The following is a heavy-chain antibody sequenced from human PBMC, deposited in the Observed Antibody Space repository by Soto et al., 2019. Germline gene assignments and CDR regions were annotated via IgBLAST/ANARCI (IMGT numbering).Heavy chain of an antibody. CDR2: IYYSGST. CDR3: ASPKISFYNWFDP. D-gene: IGHD2-15*01. CDR1: GGSISSSSYY. Sequence: QLQLQESGPGLVKPSETLSLTCTVSGGSISSSSYYWGWIRQPPGKGLEWIGSIYYSGSTYYNPSRKSRFTISVDTSKNQFSLKLSSVTAADTAVYYCASPKISFYNWFDPWGQGTLVTVSS. J-gene: IGHJ5*02. V-gene: IGHV4-39*01.